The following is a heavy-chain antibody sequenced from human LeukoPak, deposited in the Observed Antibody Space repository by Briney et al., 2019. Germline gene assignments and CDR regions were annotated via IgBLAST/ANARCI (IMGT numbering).Heavy chain of an antibody. Sequence: SETLSLTCAVYGGSFSGYDWSWIRQPPAKGLGWIGEIDHSGSTNHNPSLKSRVTISVDTSKNQFSLKLSSVTAADTAVYFCATRQSNGWYDWFDPWGQGTLVTVSS. CDR1: GGSFSGYD. D-gene: IGHD6-19*01. J-gene: IGHJ5*02. CDR2: IDHSGST. CDR3: ATRQSNGWYDWFDP. V-gene: IGHV4-34*01.